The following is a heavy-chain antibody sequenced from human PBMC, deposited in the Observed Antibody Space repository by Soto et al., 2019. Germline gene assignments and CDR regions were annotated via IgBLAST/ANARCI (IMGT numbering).Heavy chain of an antibody. Sequence: SETLSLTCAVYGGSFSGYYWSWIRQPPGKGLEWIGEINHSGSTNYNPSLKSRVTISVDTSKNQFSLKLSSVTAADTAVYYCAPLYGDYFFDYWGQGTLVTVSS. V-gene: IGHV4-34*01. CDR1: GGSFSGYY. J-gene: IGHJ4*02. CDR2: INHSGST. D-gene: IGHD4-17*01. CDR3: APLYGDYFFDY.